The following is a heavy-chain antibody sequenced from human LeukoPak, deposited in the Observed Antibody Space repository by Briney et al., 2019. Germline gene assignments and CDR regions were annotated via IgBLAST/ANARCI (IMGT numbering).Heavy chain of an antibody. D-gene: IGHD2-15*01. V-gene: IGHV3-33*01. J-gene: IGHJ4*02. CDR2: LWHDGSNE. Sequence: GGSLRISSAASGFSFSTYGMHWVRQAPGKGLEWVAGLWHDGSNECYADSVKGRFTTSRDNSKNTLYLQMNSLRAEDTAVYDCARGVWCSAGSCYRAFDDWGQGAMVTVSS. CDR3: ARGVWCSAGSCYRAFDD. CDR1: GFSFSTYG.